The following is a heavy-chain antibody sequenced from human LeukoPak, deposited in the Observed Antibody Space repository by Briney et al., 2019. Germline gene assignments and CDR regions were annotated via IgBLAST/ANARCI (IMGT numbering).Heavy chain of an antibody. Sequence: GGSLRLSCAASGFTFTSYNMNWVRQAPGKGLEWVSAISADGASAYYADSVQGRFTISRDNSKSTLFLEMNSLRAEDTAVYYCAKKLFQGWGFYFDYWGQGTLVTVSS. CDR2: ISADGASA. D-gene: IGHD2-21*01. J-gene: IGHJ4*02. V-gene: IGHV3-23*01. CDR1: GFTFTSYN. CDR3: AKKLFQGWGFYFDY.